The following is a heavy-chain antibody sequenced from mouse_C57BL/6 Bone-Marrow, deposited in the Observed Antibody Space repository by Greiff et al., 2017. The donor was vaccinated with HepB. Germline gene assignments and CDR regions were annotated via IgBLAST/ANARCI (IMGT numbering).Heavy chain of an antibody. Sequence: EVKLVESGGGLVQPGGSLSLSCAASGFTFTDYYMSWVRQPPGKALEWLGFIRNKANGYTTEYSASVKVRFTISRDNSQSILYLQMNALRAEDSATYYCARYRDDCYYRYYFDYWGQGTTLTVSS. D-gene: IGHD2-3*01. V-gene: IGHV7-3*01. J-gene: IGHJ2*01. CDR1: GFTFTDYY. CDR3: ARYRDDCYYRYYFDY. CDR2: IRNKANGYTT.